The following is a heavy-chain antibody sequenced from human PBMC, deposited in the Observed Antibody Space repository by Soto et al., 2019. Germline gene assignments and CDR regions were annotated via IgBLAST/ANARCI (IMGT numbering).Heavy chain of an antibody. Sequence: GGSLRLSCAASGFTFSSYAMSWVRQAPGKGLEWVSGISGSGGTTKYADPVKGRFTISRDNSKNTLYLQMNSLRAEDTAVYYCAAGYHYYYGMDVWGQGTTVTVSS. J-gene: IGHJ6*02. CDR3: AAGYHYYYGMDV. D-gene: IGHD3-16*02. V-gene: IGHV3-23*01. CDR1: GFTFSSYA. CDR2: ISGSGGTT.